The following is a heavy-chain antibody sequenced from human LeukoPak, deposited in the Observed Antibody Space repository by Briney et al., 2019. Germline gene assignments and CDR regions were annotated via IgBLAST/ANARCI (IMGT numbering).Heavy chain of an antibody. D-gene: IGHD6-6*01. Sequence: PGGSLRLSCAASGFTFSSYSMNWVRQAPGKGLQWVSYIAGSTIYYADSVKGRFTISRDNARNSLYLQMNSLRDDDTAVYYCARARDSSFDYWGQGTLVTVSS. CDR1: GFTFSSYS. J-gene: IGHJ4*02. V-gene: IGHV3-48*02. CDR3: ARARDSSFDY. CDR2: IAGSTI.